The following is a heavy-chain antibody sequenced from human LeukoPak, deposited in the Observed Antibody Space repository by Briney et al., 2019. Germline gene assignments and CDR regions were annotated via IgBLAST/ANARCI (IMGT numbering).Heavy chain of an antibody. V-gene: IGHV4-59*12. CDR2: IYHSGST. CDR3: ARDPPYYFDGGASSDHNDY. Sequence: KSSETLSLTCTVSGGSISSYYWSWIRQPPGKGLEWIGSIYHSGSTYYNPSLKSRLTISVDTSKNQFSLRLNSVTAADAARYYCARDPPYYFDGGASSDHNDYWGQGILVTVSS. D-gene: IGHD3-22*01. J-gene: IGHJ4*02. CDR1: GGSISSYY.